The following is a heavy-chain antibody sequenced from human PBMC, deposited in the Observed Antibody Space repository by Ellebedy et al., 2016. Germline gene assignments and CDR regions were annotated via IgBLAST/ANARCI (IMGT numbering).Heavy chain of an antibody. V-gene: IGHV3-21*01. CDR1: GFTVGNNY. J-gene: IGHJ4*02. D-gene: IGHD2-21*01. Sequence: GGSLRLXXAASGFTVGNNYMSWVRQAPGKGLEWVSSISSSSSYIYYADSVKGRFTISRDNAKNSLYLQMNSLRAEDTAVYYCAREVTVIAIDYFDYWGQGTLVTVSS. CDR3: AREVTVIAIDYFDY. CDR2: ISSSSSYI.